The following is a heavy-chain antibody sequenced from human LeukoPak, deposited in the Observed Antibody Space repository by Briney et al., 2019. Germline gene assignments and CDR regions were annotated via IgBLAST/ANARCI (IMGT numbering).Heavy chain of an antibody. D-gene: IGHD2-2*03. CDR2: THTSGSA. CDR1: GASIGNYY. CDR3: ARGRWKTGMDSTYYFDF. J-gene: IGHJ4*02. V-gene: IGHV4-4*07. Sequence: SETLSLTCTVSGASIGNYYWSWIRQPAGKGLEGIGRTHTSGSANYNPSLKSRVTMSVDTSKNQFSLKLTSVTAAATAVYYWARGRWKTGMDSTYYFDFWGQGTLVTVSS.